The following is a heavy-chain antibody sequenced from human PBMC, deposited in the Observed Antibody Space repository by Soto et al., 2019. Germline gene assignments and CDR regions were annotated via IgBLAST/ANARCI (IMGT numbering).Heavy chain of an antibody. J-gene: IGHJ3*02. D-gene: IGHD6-13*01. CDR2: MYYGGST. CDR1: GAFISNFY. V-gene: IGHV4-59*08. Sequence: QVQLQESGPGLVRPSETLSLTCTVSGAFISNFYWSWIRQPPGKGLEWIGNMYYGGSTKYSPSHNSPATTSIATTKNQLLLKLTSVTATDTAVYFCASKAATGPFKAVPFDIWGQGTMVTVSS. CDR3: ASKAATGPFKAVPFDI.